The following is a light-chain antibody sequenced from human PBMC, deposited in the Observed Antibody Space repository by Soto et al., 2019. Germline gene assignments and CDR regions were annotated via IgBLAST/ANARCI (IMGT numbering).Light chain of an antibody. CDR1: QSVSID. CDR2: GAS. Sequence: EIVMTQSPATLSVSPGERATLSCRASQSVSIDLAWYQQTPGQAPRLLIYGASNRATGIPDRFSGGGSGTDFTLTISRLEPEDFAVYYCQQYGSSPITFGQGTRLEIK. J-gene: IGKJ5*01. CDR3: QQYGSSPIT. V-gene: IGKV3-20*01.